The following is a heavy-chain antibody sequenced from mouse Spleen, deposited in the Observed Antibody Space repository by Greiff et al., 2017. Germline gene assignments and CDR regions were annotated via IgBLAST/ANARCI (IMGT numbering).Heavy chain of an antibody. Sequence: EVQRVESGPELVKPGASVKIPCKASGYTFTDYNMDWVKQSHGKSLEWIGDINPNNGGTIYNQKFKGKATLTVDKSSSTAYMELRSLTSEDTAVYYCAREGGFIMNYGSPSMDYWGQGTSVTVSS. CDR1: GYTFTDYN. D-gene: IGHD1-1*01. J-gene: IGHJ4*01. V-gene: IGHV1-18*01. CDR2: INPNNGGT. CDR3: AREGGFIMNYGSPSMDY.